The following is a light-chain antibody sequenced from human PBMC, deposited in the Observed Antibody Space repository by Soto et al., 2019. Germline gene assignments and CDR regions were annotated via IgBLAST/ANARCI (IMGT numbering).Light chain of an antibody. Sequence: QSVLTQPPSVSGAPGQRVTISCTGSSSNIGAGYDVHWYQQLPGTAPKLLIYGNSNRPSGVPDRFSGSKSGTSASLAITGLKAEDEVDYYCQSYDSSLSGWVFGTGTKVTVL. CDR2: GNS. J-gene: IGLJ1*01. CDR3: QSYDSSLSGWV. CDR1: SSNIGAGYD. V-gene: IGLV1-40*01.